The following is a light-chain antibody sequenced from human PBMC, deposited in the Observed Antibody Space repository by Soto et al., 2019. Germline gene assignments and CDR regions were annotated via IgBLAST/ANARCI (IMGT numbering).Light chain of an antibody. J-gene: IGKJ5*01. CDR2: DTF. Sequence: EAVLTQSPATLSLSPGERATLSCRASQSLNSNYLAWHQQKPGQAPRLLIYDTFSRATGIPDRFSGSGSGTDFTLTISRLEPEDFAVYFCQQYDYLITFGQGTRLEIK. CDR1: QSLNSNY. V-gene: IGKV3-20*01. CDR3: QQYDYLIT.